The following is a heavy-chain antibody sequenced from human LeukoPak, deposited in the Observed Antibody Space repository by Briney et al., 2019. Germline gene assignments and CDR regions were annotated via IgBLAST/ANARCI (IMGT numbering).Heavy chain of an antibody. CDR3: ATYTNRRSDY. CDR2: IIGSGGST. J-gene: IGHJ4*02. CDR1: GFTISSYA. V-gene: IGHV3-23*01. D-gene: IGHD4-11*01. Sequence: SGGSLRLSCAASGFTISSYAMTWVRQAPGKGLEWVAGIIGSGGSTYYADSVKGRFTISRDNSKNTVYLQMNSLRAEETAVYYCATYTNRRSDYWGQGTLLTVSS.